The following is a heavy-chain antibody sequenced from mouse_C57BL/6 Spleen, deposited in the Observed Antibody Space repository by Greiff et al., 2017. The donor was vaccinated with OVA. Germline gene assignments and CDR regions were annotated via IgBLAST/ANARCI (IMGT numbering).Heavy chain of an antibody. CDR1: GFTFSSYA. J-gene: IGHJ1*03. CDR3: TRLYGSSWYFDV. CDR2: ISSGGDYI. Sequence: EVMLVESGEGLVKPGGSLKLSCAASGFTFSSYAMSWVRQTPEKRLEWVAYISSGGDYIYYADTVKGRFTISRDNARNTLYLQMSSLKSEDTAMYYCTRLYGSSWYFDVWGTGTTVTVSS. D-gene: IGHD1-1*01. V-gene: IGHV5-9-1*02.